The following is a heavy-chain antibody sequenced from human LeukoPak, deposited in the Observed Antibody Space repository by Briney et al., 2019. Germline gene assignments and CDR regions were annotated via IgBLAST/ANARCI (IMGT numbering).Heavy chain of an antibody. CDR2: IYYSGAT. J-gene: IGHJ5*02. CDR3: ARRPVEMAAIREDNWLDP. Sequence: SETLSLTCTVSGASICGPSWNWIRQPPGKGLEWIGRIYYSGATNYNPSLKGRVTMSIDTSKNQFSLKLSSVTAADTAVYYCARRPVEMAAIREDNWLDPWGQGTLVTVSS. V-gene: IGHV4-59*08. D-gene: IGHD5-24*01. CDR1: GASICGPS.